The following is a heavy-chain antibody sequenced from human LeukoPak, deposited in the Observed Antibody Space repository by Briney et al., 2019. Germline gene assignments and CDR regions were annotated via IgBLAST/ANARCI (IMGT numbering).Heavy chain of an antibody. J-gene: IGHJ6*03. D-gene: IGHD3-9*01. CDR2: INPNINGT. Sequence: ASVKVSCKASGYTFTGYYIHWVRQAPGQGLEWMGWINPNINGTNSAQKFQGRVTMTTDTSTSTAYMELRSLRSDDTAVYYCARVTILGNYYYYYMDVWGKGTTVTVSS. V-gene: IGHV1-2*02. CDR1: GYTFTGYY. CDR3: ARVTILGNYYYYYMDV.